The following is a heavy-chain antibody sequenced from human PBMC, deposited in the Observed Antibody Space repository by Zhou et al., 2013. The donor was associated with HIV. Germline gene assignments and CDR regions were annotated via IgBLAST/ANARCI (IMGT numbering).Heavy chain of an antibody. Sequence: QVQLVQSGAEVKKPGASVKVSCKASGYTFITFGVTWVRQAPGQGLDVMGWISTHTGHTIYAQKFQGRVTMTTDTSTTTAYMELRGLTSDDTAVYYCARARTVPRYYYYMDVWGKGTTVTVSS. J-gene: IGHJ6*03. CDR1: GYTFITFG. V-gene: IGHV1-18*01. CDR3: ARARTVPRYYYYMDV. CDR2: ISTHTGHT. D-gene: IGHD2-15*01.